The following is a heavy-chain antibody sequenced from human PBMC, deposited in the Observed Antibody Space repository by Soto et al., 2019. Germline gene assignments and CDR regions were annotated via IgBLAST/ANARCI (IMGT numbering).Heavy chain of an antibody. CDR3: ARRGTISLAHHFDH. J-gene: IGHJ4*02. Sequence: QVQLVESGGGLVKPGGSLRLSCAASGFTFSGYNMSWIRQAPGKGLEWVSYITSSGSNTFDAESVKGRFTISRDNTMNLLYLQMNSLSAEDTAVYYCARRGTISLAHHFDHWGQGTLFTVSS. V-gene: IGHV3-11*01. CDR1: GFTFSGYN. CDR2: ITSSGSNT. D-gene: IGHD2-2*01.